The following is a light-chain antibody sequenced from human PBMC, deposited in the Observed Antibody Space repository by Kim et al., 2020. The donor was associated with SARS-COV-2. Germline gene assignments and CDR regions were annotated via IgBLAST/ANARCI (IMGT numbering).Light chain of an antibody. J-gene: IGKJ1*01. Sequence: LSPGERATLSCRASQSVSSRLAWYQQKPGQAPRLLIDAASTRATGIPARFSGSGSGTEFTLTISSLQSEDFAVYYCQQYINWPRTFGQGTKVDIK. CDR2: AAS. V-gene: IGKV3-15*01. CDR3: QQYINWPRT. CDR1: QSVSSR.